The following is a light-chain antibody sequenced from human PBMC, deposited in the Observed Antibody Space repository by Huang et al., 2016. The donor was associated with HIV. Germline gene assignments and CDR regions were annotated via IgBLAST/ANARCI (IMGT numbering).Light chain of an antibody. CDR1: QSLLHSDVKTY. J-gene: IGKJ2*01. CDR3: LQTTQLPQT. V-gene: IGKV2D-29*01. Sequence: DIVMTQTPLSLSVTPGQPASISCKSTQSLLHSDVKTYLYWYLQRPGQPPRLLIYEVSTRFSGVSDRFSGSGSGTDFTLKISRVEAEDVGVYYCLQTTQLPQTFGQGTKLEIK. CDR2: EVS.